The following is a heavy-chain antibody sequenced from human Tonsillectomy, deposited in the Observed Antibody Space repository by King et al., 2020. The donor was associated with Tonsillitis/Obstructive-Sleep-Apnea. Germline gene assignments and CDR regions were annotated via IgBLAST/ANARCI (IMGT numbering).Heavy chain of an antibody. Sequence: VQLQESGPGLVKPSGTLSLTCAVSGGSISSSNWWSWVRQPPGKGLEGIGEIYHSGSTNYNPPLTSRVTISVDKSKNQFSLKLSSVTAADTAVYYCARFPTSDIVAHYWGQGTLVTVSS. D-gene: IGHD5-12*01. CDR3: ARFPTSDIVAHY. V-gene: IGHV4-4*02. J-gene: IGHJ4*02. CDR1: GGSISSSNW. CDR2: IYHSGST.